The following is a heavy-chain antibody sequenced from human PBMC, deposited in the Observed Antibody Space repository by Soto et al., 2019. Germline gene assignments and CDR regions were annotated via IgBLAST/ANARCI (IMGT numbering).Heavy chain of an antibody. V-gene: IGHV3-74*01. CDR1: GFTFTTYW. D-gene: IGHD2-21*01. J-gene: IGHJ6*03. Sequence: EVQLVESGGGIVQPGGSLRLSCAASGFTFTTYWMHWVRQAPGKGLVWVSRIKFDESTTNYADSVKGRFTISRDNAKNTVFLQMNGLGAEDTAVYYCVRGGLWAYYMDVWGKGTTVTVSS. CDR3: VRGGLWAYYMDV. CDR2: IKFDESTT.